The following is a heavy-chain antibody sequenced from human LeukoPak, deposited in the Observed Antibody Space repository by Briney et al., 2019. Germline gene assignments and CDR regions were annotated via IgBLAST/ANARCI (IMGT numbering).Heavy chain of an antibody. J-gene: IGHJ3*02. CDR2: IYPGDSDT. CDR3: ARTSGRRFSDDLDI. V-gene: IGHV5-51*01. D-gene: IGHD1-26*01. CDR1: AYSFSNHW. Sequence: GESLKISCQGFAYSFSNHWIAWVRQMPGKGLEWMGVIYPGDSDTRYNPAFQGLVTISVDKSITTAYLHLSSLKASDTAIFYCARTSGRRFSDDLDIWGQGTMVSVSS.